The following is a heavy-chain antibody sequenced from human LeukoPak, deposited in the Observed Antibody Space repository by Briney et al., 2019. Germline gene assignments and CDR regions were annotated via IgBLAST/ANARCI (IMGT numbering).Heavy chain of an antibody. CDR1: GYTFTSYA. D-gene: IGHD3-22*01. V-gene: IGHV1-3*01. CDR2: INAGNGNT. Sequence: ASVKVSCKASGYTFTSYAMHWVRQAPGQRLEWMGWINAGNGNTKYSQKFQGRVTITRDTSASTAYMELSSLRSEDTAVYYCAATLYYYDSSGYLDYWGQGTLVTVSS. CDR3: AATLYYYDSSGYLDY. J-gene: IGHJ4*02.